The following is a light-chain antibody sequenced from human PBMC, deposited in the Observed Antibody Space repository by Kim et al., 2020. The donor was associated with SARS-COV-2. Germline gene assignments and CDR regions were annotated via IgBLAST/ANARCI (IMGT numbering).Light chain of an antibody. CDR1: QSNSSY. J-gene: IGKJ2*01. CDR2: AAS. Sequence: SASVGDRVTITCRASQSNSSYFNWYQQKPGKAPKLLIYAASSLQSGVPSRFSGSGSGTDFTLTISSLQPEDFATYYCQQSYSTPYTFGQGTKLEI. V-gene: IGKV1-39*01. CDR3: QQSYSTPYT.